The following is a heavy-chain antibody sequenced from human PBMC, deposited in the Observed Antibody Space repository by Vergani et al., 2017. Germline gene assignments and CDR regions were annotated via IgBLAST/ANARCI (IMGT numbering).Heavy chain of an antibody. Sequence: EVQLVQSGAEVKKPGATMKISCKVSGYTFTDHFMHWVKQAPGKGLEWMGLVDPEDGETIYAEKFKGRVTIAADTSTDTAHLELSSLRSEDTAVYYCARGGPYCGGDCSGGGFDYWGQGTLVTVSS. CDR1: GYTFTDHF. J-gene: IGHJ4*02. CDR2: VDPEDGET. V-gene: IGHV1-69-2*01. CDR3: ARGGPYCGGDCSGGGFDY. D-gene: IGHD2-21*02.